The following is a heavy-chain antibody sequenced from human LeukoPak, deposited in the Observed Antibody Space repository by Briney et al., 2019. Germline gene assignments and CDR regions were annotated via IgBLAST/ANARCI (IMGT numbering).Heavy chain of an antibody. CDR2: IIPIFGTA. V-gene: IGHV1-69*05. CDR1: GGTFSSYA. CDR3: ARHVSRFLEGAFDI. J-gene: IGHJ3*02. D-gene: IGHD3-3*01. Sequence: SVKVSCKASGGTFSSYAISWVRPPPGHGLEWMGGIIPIFGTANYAKKSQGRVTITTDESTSTAYMEPSSLRSEDTAVYYCARHVSRFLEGAFDIWGQGTMVTVS.